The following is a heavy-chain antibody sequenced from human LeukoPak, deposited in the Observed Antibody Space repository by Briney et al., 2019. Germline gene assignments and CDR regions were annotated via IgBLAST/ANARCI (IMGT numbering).Heavy chain of an antibody. CDR1: GGSISSGGYS. Sequence: SETLSLTCAVSGGSISSGGYSWSWIRQPPGKGLEWIGYIYHSGSTYYNPSLKSRVTISVDRSKNQFSLKLSSVTAADTAVYYCARRRLLLGYYGSGSCPMDVWGKGTTVTVSS. CDR2: IYHSGST. J-gene: IGHJ6*03. V-gene: IGHV4-30-2*01. CDR3: ARRRLLLGYYGSGSCPMDV. D-gene: IGHD3-10*01.